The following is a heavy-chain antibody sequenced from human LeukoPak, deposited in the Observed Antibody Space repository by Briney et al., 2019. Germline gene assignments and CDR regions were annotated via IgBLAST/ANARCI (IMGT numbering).Heavy chain of an antibody. CDR3: ARAGRYRYGMDV. CDR1: GSTFSSYE. D-gene: IGHD3-9*01. V-gene: IGHV3-48*03. CDR2: ISSSGSTI. J-gene: IGHJ6*02. Sequence: GGSLRLSCAASGSTFSSYEMNWVRQAPGKGLEWVSYISSSGSTIYYADSVKGRFTISRDNAKNSLYLQMNSLRAEDTAVYYCARAGRYRYGMDVWGQGTTVTVSS.